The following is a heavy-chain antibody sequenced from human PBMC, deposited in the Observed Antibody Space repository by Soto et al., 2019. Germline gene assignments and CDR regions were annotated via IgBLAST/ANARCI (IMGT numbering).Heavy chain of an antibody. D-gene: IGHD2-2*01. V-gene: IGHV3-72*01. Sequence: TGGSLRLSCAASGFTFSSYWMHWVRQAPGKGLEWVGRHRNKANSYTTEYAASVKGRFTISRDDSKNSLYLQMNSLQTEDTAVYYCARGSTRFQYYNAMDVWGQGTTVTV. CDR2: HRNKANSYTT. CDR3: ARGSTRFQYYNAMDV. CDR1: GFTFSSYW. J-gene: IGHJ6*02.